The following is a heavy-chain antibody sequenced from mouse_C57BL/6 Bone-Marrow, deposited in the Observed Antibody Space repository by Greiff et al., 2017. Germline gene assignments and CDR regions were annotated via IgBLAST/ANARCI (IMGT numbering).Heavy chain of an antibody. CDR3: TREGFDYYGSSPGWYFDV. D-gene: IGHD1-1*01. CDR2: ISSGGDYI. Sequence: DVMLVESGEGLVKPGGSLKLSCAASGFTFSSYAMSWVRQTPEKRLEWVAYISSGGDYIYYADTVKGRFTISRDNARNTLYLQMSSLKSEDTAMYYCTREGFDYYGSSPGWYFDVWGTGTTVTVSS. V-gene: IGHV5-9-1*02. J-gene: IGHJ1*03. CDR1: GFTFSSYA.